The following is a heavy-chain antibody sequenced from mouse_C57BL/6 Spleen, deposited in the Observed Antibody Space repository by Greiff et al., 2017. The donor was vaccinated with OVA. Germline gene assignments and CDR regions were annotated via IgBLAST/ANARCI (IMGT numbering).Heavy chain of an antibody. CDR1: GFSFNTYA. V-gene: IGHV10-1*01. J-gene: IGHJ1*03. D-gene: IGHD1-1*01. Sequence: EVQLVESGGGLVQPKGSLKLSCAASGFSFNTYAMNWVRQAPGKGLEWVARIRSKSNNYATYYADSVKDRFTISRDDSESMLYLQMNNLKTEDTAMYYCVRHGYYGSSPYWYFDVWGTGTTVTVSS. CDR3: VRHGYYGSSPYWYFDV. CDR2: IRSKSNNYAT.